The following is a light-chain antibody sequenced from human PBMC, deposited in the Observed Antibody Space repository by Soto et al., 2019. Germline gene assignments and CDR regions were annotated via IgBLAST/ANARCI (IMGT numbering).Light chain of an antibody. CDR3: LSHTGSRTL. V-gene: IGLV2-14*01. CDR1: SSDVGDYNY. Sequence: QSVLTQPASVSGSPGQSITISCTGASSDVGDYNYVSWYQEHPGQVPKLIIFEVTTQPSGVSDRFSGSRSGNTASLTISGLQAEDEADYYCLSHTGSRTLFGGGTQLTVL. J-gene: IGLJ3*02. CDR2: EVT.